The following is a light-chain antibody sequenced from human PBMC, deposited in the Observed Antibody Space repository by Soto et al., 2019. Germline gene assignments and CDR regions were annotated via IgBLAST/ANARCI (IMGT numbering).Light chain of an antibody. CDR1: SSDVGGYNY. CDR3: SSYTSSSTYV. V-gene: IGLV2-14*01. Sequence: QSALTQAASGSGAPGQSITISCTGTSSDVGGYNYVSWYQQHPGKAPKLMIYDVSNRPSGVSNRFSGSKSGNTASLTISGLQAEDEADYYCSSYTSSSTYVFGTGTKVTVL. CDR2: DVS. J-gene: IGLJ1*01.